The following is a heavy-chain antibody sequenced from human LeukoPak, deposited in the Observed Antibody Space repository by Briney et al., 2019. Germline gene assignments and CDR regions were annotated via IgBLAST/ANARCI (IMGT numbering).Heavy chain of an antibody. CDR2: INHNGNVN. D-gene: IGHD3-16*01. CDR3: ARGGGLDV. Sequence: NPGGSLRLSCAASGFTFSDYYMSWIRQAPGKGLEWVASINHNGNVNYYVDSVKGQFTISRDNAKNSLYLQMSNLRAEDTAVYFCARGGGLDVWGQGATVTVSS. CDR1: GFTFSDYY. V-gene: IGHV3-7*03. J-gene: IGHJ6*02.